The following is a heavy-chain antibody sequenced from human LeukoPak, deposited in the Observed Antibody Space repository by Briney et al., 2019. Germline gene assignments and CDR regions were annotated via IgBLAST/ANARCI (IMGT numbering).Heavy chain of an antibody. CDR3: AGNRILTGYYLFDY. CDR2: IYYSGST. D-gene: IGHD3-9*01. CDR1: GGSISSSSYY. V-gene: IGHV4-39*01. Sequence: SETLSLTCTVSGGSISSSSYYWGWIRQPPGKGLEWIGSIYYSGSTYYNPSLKSRVTISVDTSKNQFSLKLSSVTAADTAVYYCAGNRILTGYYLFDYWGQGTLVTVSS. J-gene: IGHJ4*02.